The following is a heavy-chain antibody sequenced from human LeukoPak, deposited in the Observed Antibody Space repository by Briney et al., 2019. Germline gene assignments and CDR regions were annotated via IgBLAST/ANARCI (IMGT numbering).Heavy chain of an antibody. D-gene: IGHD3-10*01. CDR1: GFTFSSYS. V-gene: IGHV3-66*01. CDR2: IYSGGST. Sequence: GGSLRLSCAASGFTFSSYSMNWVRQAPGKGLEWVSVIYSGGSTYYADSVKGRFTISRDNSKNTLYLQMNSLRAEDTAVYYCASLVPSSTQGISDYWGQGTLVTVSS. J-gene: IGHJ4*02. CDR3: ASLVPSSTQGISDY.